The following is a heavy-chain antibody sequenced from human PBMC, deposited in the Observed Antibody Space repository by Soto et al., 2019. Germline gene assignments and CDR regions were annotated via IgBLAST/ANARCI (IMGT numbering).Heavy chain of an antibody. V-gene: IGHV3-23*01. J-gene: IGHJ4*02. Sequence: GGSLRLSCAASGFTFSSYAMSWVSQAPGKGLEWVSAISGSGGSTYYADSVKGRFTISRDNSKNTLYLQMNSLRAEDTAVYYCAKTWSDSSGFRRLDSWGQGTLVTVSS. CDR3: AKTWSDSSGFRRLDS. D-gene: IGHD3-22*01. CDR1: GFTFSSYA. CDR2: ISGSGGST.